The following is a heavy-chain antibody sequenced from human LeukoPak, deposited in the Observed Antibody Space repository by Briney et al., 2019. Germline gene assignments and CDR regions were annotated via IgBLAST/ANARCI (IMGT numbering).Heavy chain of an antibody. V-gene: IGHV3-23*01. CDR1: GFTFSSYA. CDR3: ARARGIAARQDFDY. J-gene: IGHJ4*02. D-gene: IGHD6-6*01. CDR2: ISGSGGST. Sequence: GGSLRLSCAASGFTFSSYAMSWVRQAPGKGLEWVSTISGSGGSTSYADSVEGRFTISRDNAKNSLYLQMNSLRAEDTAVYYCARARGIAARQDFDYWGRGTMVTVSS.